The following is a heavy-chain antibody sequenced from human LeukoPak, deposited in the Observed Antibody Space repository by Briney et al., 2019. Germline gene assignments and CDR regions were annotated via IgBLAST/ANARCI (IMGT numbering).Heavy chain of an antibody. Sequence: GGSLRLSCAASGFTFNSYAMSWVRQAPGKGLEWVSAISGSGGSTYYADSVKGRFTISRDNSKNTLYLQMNTLRADDTAVYYCAKGTQVEAYYMDVWGKGTTVTVSS. CDR1: GFTFNSYA. D-gene: IGHD1-14*01. CDR2: ISGSGGST. J-gene: IGHJ6*03. V-gene: IGHV3-23*01. CDR3: AKGTQVEAYYMDV.